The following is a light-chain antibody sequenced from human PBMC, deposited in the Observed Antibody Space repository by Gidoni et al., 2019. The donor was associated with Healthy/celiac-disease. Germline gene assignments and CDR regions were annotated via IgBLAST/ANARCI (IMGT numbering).Light chain of an antibody. Sequence: IQLTPSPSSLSASVGDRVTITCRASHGISSYLAWYQQRPGKAPKLLIYAASTLQSGVPSRFSGSGSGTDFTLTISSLQPEDFATYYCQQSNSYPLTFGGGTKVEIK. CDR2: AAS. CDR1: HGISSY. CDR3: QQSNSYPLT. V-gene: IGKV1-9*01. J-gene: IGKJ4*01.